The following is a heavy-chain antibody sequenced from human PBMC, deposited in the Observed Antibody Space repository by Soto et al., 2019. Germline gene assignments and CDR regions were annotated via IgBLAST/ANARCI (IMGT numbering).Heavy chain of an antibody. J-gene: IGHJ3*02. Sequence: GGSLRLSCAASGLTFSSYGMHWVRQAPGKGLEWVSAISGSGGSTYYADSVKGRFTISRDNSKNTLYLQMNSLRSEDTAVYYCAADSPHLDPFGGADAFDIWGQGTMVTVSS. D-gene: IGHD3-16*01. CDR2: ISGSGGST. V-gene: IGHV3-23*01. CDR1: GLTFSSYG. CDR3: AADSPHLDPFGGADAFDI.